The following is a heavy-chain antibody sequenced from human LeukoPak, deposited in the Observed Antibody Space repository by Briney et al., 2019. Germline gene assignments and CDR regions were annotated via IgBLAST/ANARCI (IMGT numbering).Heavy chain of an antibody. Sequence: SETLSLTCTVSGGSTSSGDYYWSWIRQPPGKGLEWIGYIYYSGSTYYNPSLKSRVTISVDTSKNQFSLKLSSVTAADTAVYYCARVQRYCSGGSCYGGGYFDYWGQGTLVTVSS. V-gene: IGHV4-30-4*01. CDR1: GGSTSSGDYY. D-gene: IGHD2-15*01. CDR2: IYYSGST. J-gene: IGHJ4*02. CDR3: ARVQRYCSGGSCYGGGYFDY.